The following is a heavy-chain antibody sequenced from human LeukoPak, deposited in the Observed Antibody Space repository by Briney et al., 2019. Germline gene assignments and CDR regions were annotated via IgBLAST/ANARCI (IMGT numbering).Heavy chain of an antibody. V-gene: IGHV3-74*01. Sequence: GGSLRLSCAASGFTFSSYWMHWVRQAPGKGLVWVSRINSDGSSTSYADSVKGRFTISRDNAKNTLYLQMNSLRAEDTAVYYCARSGSYYVWYFDLWGRGTLVTVFS. J-gene: IGHJ2*01. CDR3: ARSGSYYVWYFDL. CDR1: GFTFSSYW. CDR2: INSDGSST. D-gene: IGHD1-26*01.